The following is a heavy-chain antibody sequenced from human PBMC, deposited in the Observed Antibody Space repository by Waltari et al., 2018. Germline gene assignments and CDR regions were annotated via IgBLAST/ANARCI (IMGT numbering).Heavy chain of an antibody. J-gene: IGHJ6*03. CDR3: ASEQGIAAAGHYYYYYYMDV. Sequence: QLQLQESGPGLVKPSETLSLTCTVSGGSISSSSYYLGWIRQPPGQGLEWIGSIYYSGSTYYNPSLKSRVTISVDTSKNQFSLKLSSVTAADTAVYYCASEQGIAAAGHYYYYYYMDVWGKGTTVTVSS. CDR1: GGSISSSSYY. CDR2: IYYSGST. V-gene: IGHV4-39*01. D-gene: IGHD6-13*01.